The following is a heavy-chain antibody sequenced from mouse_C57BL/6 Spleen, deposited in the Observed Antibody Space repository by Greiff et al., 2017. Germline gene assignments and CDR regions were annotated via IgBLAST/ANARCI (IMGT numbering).Heavy chain of an antibody. D-gene: IGHD1-1*01. CDR3: ARRAGSSYGWYFDV. CDR1: GYTFTDYN. V-gene: IGHV1-18*01. CDR2: INPNNGGT. Sequence: VQLKESGPELVKPGASVKIPCKASGYTFTDYNMDWVKQSHGTSLEWIGDINPNNGGTIYNQKFKGKATLTVDKSSSTAYMELRSLTSEDTAVYYCARRAGSSYGWYFDVWGTGTTVTVSS. J-gene: IGHJ1*03.